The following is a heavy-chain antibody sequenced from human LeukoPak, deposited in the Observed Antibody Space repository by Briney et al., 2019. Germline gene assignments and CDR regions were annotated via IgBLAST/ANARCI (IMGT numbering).Heavy chain of an antibody. V-gene: IGHV3-9*01. D-gene: IGHD3-10*01. CDR3: GKGRAMVRVSDAFDI. CDR1: GFTFDDYA. J-gene: IGHJ3*02. Sequence: GGSLRLSCAASGFTFDDYAMHWVRQAPGKGLEWVSGISWNSGSIGYADSVKGRFTISRDNAKNSLYLQMNSLRAEDTALYYCGKGRAMVRVSDAFDIWGQGTMVTVSS. CDR2: ISWNSGSI.